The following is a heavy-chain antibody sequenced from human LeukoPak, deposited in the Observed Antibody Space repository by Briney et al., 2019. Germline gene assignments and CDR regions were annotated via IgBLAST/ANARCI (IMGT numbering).Heavy chain of an antibody. CDR1: GFTFSTAW. CDR3: ITEYYGGYKY. D-gene: IGHD4-17*01. Sequence: PGGSLRLSCAASGFTFSTAWFSWVRQAPGKGLEWVGRIKSITAGGTTDYAAPVKVRFTISRDDSKNTLYLQMNSLKTEDTAVYYCITEYYGGYKYWGQGTLVTVSS. J-gene: IGHJ4*02. CDR2: IKSITAGGTT. V-gene: IGHV3-15*01.